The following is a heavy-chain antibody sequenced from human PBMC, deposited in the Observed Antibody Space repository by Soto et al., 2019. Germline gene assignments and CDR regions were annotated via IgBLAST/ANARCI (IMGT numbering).Heavy chain of an antibody. J-gene: IGHJ2*01. V-gene: IGHV3-30-3*01. CDR1: GFTFSSYA. Sequence: QVQLVESGGGVVQPGRSLRLSCAASGFTFSSYAMHWVRQAPGMGLEWVAVISYDGSNKYYADSVKGRFTISRDNSKNTLYLPMNSLRAEFTAVYYCARPLWRDDYNWGYFDLWGRGTLVTVSS. D-gene: IGHD4-4*01. CDR2: ISYDGSNK. CDR3: ARPLWRDDYNWGYFDL.